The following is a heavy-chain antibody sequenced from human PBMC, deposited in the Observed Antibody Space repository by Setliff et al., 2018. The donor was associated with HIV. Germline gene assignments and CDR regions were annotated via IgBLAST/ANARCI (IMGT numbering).Heavy chain of an antibody. Sequence: SETLSLTCAVYGGSFSGSYWGWIRQPPGRGLEWIGSIFYTGFTYYSPSLESRVTMSVDTSKNQFSLRVRSVTAADTAVYYCARVVKGYNWNYFDYWGQGTLVTVSS. J-gene: IGHJ4*02. CDR1: GGSFSGSY. V-gene: IGHV4-34*12. CDR3: ARVVKGYNWNYFDY. CDR2: IFYTGFT. D-gene: IGHD1-20*01.